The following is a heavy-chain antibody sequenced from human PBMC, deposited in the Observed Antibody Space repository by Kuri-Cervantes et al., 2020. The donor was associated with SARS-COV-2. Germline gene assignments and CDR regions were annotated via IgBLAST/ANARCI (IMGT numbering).Heavy chain of an antibody. D-gene: IGHD1-14*01. J-gene: IGHJ6*03. CDR3: ARPSEPSWRGHYYYYMDV. CDR2: IYPGDSDT. Sequence: KVSCKGSGYSFTSYWIGWVRQMPGKGLEWMGIIYPGDSDTRYSPSFQGQVTISADKSISTAYLQWSSLKASDTAMYYCARPSEPSWRGHYYYYMDVWGKGTTVTVSS. CDR1: GYSFTSYW. V-gene: IGHV5-51*01.